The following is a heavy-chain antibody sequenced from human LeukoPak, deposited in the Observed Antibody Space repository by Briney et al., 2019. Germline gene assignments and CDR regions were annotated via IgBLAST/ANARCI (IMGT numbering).Heavy chain of an antibody. CDR3: ARVGNSNYFDY. Sequence: PSETLSLTCTVSGGSISSYYWSWIRQPPGKGLEWIGYIYYSGSTNNNPSLKSRVTISVDTSKNQFSLKLSSVTAADTAVYYCARVGNSNYFDYWGQGTLVTVSS. D-gene: IGHD6-13*01. CDR1: GGSISSYY. CDR2: IYYSGST. V-gene: IGHV4-59*01. J-gene: IGHJ4*02.